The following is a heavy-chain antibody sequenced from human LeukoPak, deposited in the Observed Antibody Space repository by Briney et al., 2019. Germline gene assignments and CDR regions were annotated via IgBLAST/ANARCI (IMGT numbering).Heavy chain of an antibody. Sequence: ASVKVSCKASGYTFTSYDINWVRQATGQGLEWMGWMNPNSGNTGYAQKFQGRVTITRNTSISTAYMELSSLRSEDTAVYYCATSVGIAAAGTFDYWGQGTLVTVSS. V-gene: IGHV1-8*03. CDR2: MNPNSGNT. CDR3: ATSVGIAAAGTFDY. D-gene: IGHD6-13*01. J-gene: IGHJ4*02. CDR1: GYTFTSYD.